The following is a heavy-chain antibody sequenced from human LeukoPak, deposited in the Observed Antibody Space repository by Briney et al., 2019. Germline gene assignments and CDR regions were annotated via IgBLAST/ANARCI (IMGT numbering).Heavy chain of an antibody. J-gene: IGHJ4*02. CDR3: ARDGVYYDSSGLDY. CDR1: GFTFSSYW. V-gene: IGHV3-7*01. D-gene: IGHD3-22*01. CDR2: IKQDGSEK. Sequence: GGSLRLSCAASGFTFSSYWMSWVRQAPGKGLEWVANIKQDGSEKYYVDSVKGRFTISRDNAKNSLYLQMNSLRAEDTAVFYCARDGVYYDSSGLDYWGQGTLVTVSS.